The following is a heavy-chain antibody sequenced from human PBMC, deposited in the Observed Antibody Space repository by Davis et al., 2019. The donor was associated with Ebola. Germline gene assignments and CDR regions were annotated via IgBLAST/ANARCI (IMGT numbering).Heavy chain of an antibody. CDR3: ARGVAVGGFYFDY. CDR2: IYRDGSEK. J-gene: IGHJ4*02. V-gene: IGHV3-7*03. D-gene: IGHD6-19*01. CDR1: GFTFTDYY. Sequence: GESLKISCAASGFTFTDYYMSWVRQAPGKGLEWVANIYRDGSEKYYVDSVKGRFTVSRDNTKNSLYLQMNTLRAEDTAVYFCARGVAVGGFYFDYWGQGTLVTVSS.